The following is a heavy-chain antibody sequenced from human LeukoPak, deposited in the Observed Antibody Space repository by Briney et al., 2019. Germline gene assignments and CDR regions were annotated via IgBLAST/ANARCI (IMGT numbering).Heavy chain of an antibody. D-gene: IGHD2-21*02. CDR1: GGTFSSYT. CDR2: INPSGDPT. Sequence: SVKVSCKASGGTFSSYTTSWVRQAPGQGLEWVGIINPSGDPTTYAQKFQGRVTITADESTSTAYMELSSLGSEDTAVYYCARAKIVVVTATPSYNWFDPWGQGTLVTVSS. J-gene: IGHJ5*02. V-gene: IGHV1-69*08. CDR3: ARAKIVVVTATPSYNWFDP.